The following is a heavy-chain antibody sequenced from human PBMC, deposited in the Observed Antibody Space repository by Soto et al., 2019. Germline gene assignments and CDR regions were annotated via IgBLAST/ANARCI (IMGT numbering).Heavy chain of an antibody. CDR2: ISAYNGNT. V-gene: IGHV1-18*01. CDR3: ARDREIAAAVTVDY. J-gene: IGHJ4*02. Sequence: ASVKLSCKASGYTFTSYGISWVRQAPGQGLEWMGWISAYNGNTNYAQKLQGRVTMTTDTSTSTAYMELRSLRSDDTAVYYCARDREIAAAVTVDYWGQGTLVAVSS. CDR1: GYTFTSYG. D-gene: IGHD6-13*01.